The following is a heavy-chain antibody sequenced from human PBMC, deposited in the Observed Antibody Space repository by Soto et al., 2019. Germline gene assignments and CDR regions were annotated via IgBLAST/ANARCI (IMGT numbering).Heavy chain of an antibody. CDR1: GGSFSGYY. CDR3: ARGENTILYGRLGNSNWFDP. Sequence: TSETLSLTCAVYGGSFSGYYWSWIRQPPGKGLEWIGEINHSGSTNYNPSLKSRVTISVDTSKNQFSLKLSSVTAADTAVYYCARGENTILYGRLGNSNWFDPWGQGTLVTVSS. J-gene: IGHJ5*02. CDR2: INHSGST. D-gene: IGHD1-7*01. V-gene: IGHV4-34*01.